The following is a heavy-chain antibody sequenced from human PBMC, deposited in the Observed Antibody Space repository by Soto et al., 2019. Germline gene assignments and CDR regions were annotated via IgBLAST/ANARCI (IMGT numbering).Heavy chain of an antibody. D-gene: IGHD4-4*01. CDR1: GGSISSYY. V-gene: IGHV4-59*12. CDR2: IYYSGST. J-gene: IGHJ4*02. Sequence: SETLSLTCTVSGGSISSYYWSWIRQPPGKGLEWIGYIYYSGSTNYNPSLKSRVTISVDTSKNQFSLKLSSVTAADTAVYYCARFTVTTHYFDDWGQGTLVTVAS. CDR3: ARFTVTTHYFDD.